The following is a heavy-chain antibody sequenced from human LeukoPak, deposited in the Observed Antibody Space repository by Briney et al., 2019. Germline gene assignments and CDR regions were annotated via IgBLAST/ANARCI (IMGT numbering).Heavy chain of an antibody. V-gene: IGHV3-30*02. Sequence: GGSLRLSCAASGFTFSSYGMHWVRQAPGKGLEWVAFIRYDGSNKYYADSVKGRFTISRDNSKNTLYLQMNSLRAEDTAVYYCATRQEYSSWYYYSTATFYWGQGTLVTVSS. CDR2: IRYDGSNK. CDR3: ATRQEYSSWYYYSTATFY. CDR1: GFTFSSYG. J-gene: IGHJ4*02. D-gene: IGHD6-6*01.